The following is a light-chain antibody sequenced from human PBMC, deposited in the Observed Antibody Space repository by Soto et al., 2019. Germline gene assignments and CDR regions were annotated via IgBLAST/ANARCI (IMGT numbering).Light chain of an antibody. CDR1: HSVDIY. Sequence: EVVLTQSPDTLSLSAGERATLSCRTSHSVDIYVAWYQQKPGQAPRLLIYDSYNRVTGIPTRFSGSGSGTDFTLTISSLEPEDSASYYCQQRKDWPPLTFGGGPKVEIK. V-gene: IGKV3-11*01. CDR2: DSY. CDR3: QQRKDWPPLT. J-gene: IGKJ4*01.